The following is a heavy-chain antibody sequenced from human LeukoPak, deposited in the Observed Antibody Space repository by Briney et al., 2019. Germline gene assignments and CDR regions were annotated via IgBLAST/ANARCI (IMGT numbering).Heavy chain of an antibody. CDR2: INHSGST. D-gene: IGHD5-12*01. Sequence: SETLSLTCAVYGGSFRGYYWSWIRQPPGKGLEWIGEINHSGSTNYNPSLKSRVTISVDTSKNQFSLKLSSVTAADTAVYYCARGRGIVATPRRDFDYWGQGTLVTVSS. J-gene: IGHJ4*02. CDR1: GGSFRGYY. CDR3: ARGRGIVATPRRDFDY. V-gene: IGHV4-34*01.